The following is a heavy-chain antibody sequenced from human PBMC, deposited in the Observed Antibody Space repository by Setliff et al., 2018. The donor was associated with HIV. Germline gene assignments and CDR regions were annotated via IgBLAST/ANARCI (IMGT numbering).Heavy chain of an antibody. J-gene: IGHJ3*02. CDR3: VRGLAAAGGYYDSSGHDAFDI. CDR2: ISSSNSYK. Sequence: PGGSLRLSCLGSGFTFGEYGMSWFRQAPGKGLEWVSSISSSNSYKHYADSVKGRFTVSRDNAKNSLFLQMNSLRAEDTAVYYCVRGLAAAGGYYDSSGHDAFDIWGQGTMVTVS. CDR1: GFTFGEYG. D-gene: IGHD3-22*01. V-gene: IGHV3-21*01.